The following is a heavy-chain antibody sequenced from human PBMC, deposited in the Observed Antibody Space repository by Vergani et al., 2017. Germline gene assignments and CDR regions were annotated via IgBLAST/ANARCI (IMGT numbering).Heavy chain of an antibody. V-gene: IGHV4-39*01. CDR2: IYYSGRT. J-gene: IGHJ2*01. Sequence: QLQLQESGPGLVKPSATLSLTCSVSGASIRSSNYYWGWIRPPPGKGLEWIASIYYSGRTYSNPSLKSRVTISVDTSKNQFALKLSSVTAAGTAVYYCASGKYYSDSTSHFRGRYFDVWGGGALVTVPS. D-gene: IGHD3-16*01. CDR1: GASIRSSNYY. CDR3: ASGKYYSDSTSHFRGRYFDV.